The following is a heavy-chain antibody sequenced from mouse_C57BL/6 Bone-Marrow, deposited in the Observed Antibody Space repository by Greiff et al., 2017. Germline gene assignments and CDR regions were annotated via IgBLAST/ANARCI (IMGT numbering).Heavy chain of an antibody. CDR1: GYTFTSYW. Sequence: QVQLQQPGAELVMPGASVKLSCKASGYTFTSYWMHWVKQRPGQGLEWIGVIDPSDSYTNYNQKFKGKSTLTLDKSSSTAYMHLSSLTSEDSAVYYCTRKDWDDYAMDYWGQGTSVTVSS. CDR2: IDPSDSYT. CDR3: TRKDWDDYAMDY. J-gene: IGHJ4*01. D-gene: IGHD4-1*01. V-gene: IGHV1-69*01.